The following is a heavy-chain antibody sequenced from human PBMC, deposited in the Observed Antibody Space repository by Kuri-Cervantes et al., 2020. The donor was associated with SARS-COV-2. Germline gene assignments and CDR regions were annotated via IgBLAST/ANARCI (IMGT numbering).Heavy chain of an antibody. Sequence: ASVKVSCKASGYTFTGYYMHWVRQAPGQGLEWMGWIDPNSGGTNYAQKFQGRVTITRNTSISTAYMELSSLRSEDTAVYYCARDSGLAAAGLFDYWGQGTLVTVSS. D-gene: IGHD6-13*01. J-gene: IGHJ4*02. CDR3: ARDSGLAAAGLFDY. V-gene: IGHV1-2*02. CDR1: GYTFTGYY. CDR2: IDPNSGGT.